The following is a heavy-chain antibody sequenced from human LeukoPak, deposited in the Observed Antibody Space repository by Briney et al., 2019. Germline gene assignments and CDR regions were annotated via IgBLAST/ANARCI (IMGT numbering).Heavy chain of an antibody. CDR2: ISAYNGNT. CDR1: GYTFTSYG. J-gene: IGHJ6*02. D-gene: IGHD2-2*01. CDR3: ARESGIVVVPSPSGYYYGMDV. V-gene: IGHV1-18*01. Sequence: GASVKVSCKASGYTFTSYGISWVRQAPGQGLEWMGLISAYNGNTNYAQKLQGRVTMTTDTSTSTAYMELRSLRSDDTAVYYCARESGIVVVPSPSGYYYGMDVWGQGTTVTVSS.